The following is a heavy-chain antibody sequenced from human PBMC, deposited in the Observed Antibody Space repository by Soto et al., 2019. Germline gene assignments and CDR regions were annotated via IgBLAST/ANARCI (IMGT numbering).Heavy chain of an antibody. J-gene: IGHJ4*02. CDR1: GFTFSSYA. V-gene: IGHV3-23*01. CDR3: AKGAYYGSSGNLDY. D-gene: IGHD3-22*01. Sequence: PGGSLRLSCAASGFTFSSYAMSWVRQAPGKGLEWVSAISGSGGSTYYADSVKGRFTISRDNSKNTLYLQMNSLRAEDAAVYYCAKGAYYGSSGNLDYWGQGTLVTVSS. CDR2: ISGSGGST.